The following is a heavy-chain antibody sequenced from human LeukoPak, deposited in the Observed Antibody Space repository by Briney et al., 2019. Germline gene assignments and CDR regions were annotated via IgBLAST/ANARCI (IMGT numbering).Heavy chain of an antibody. D-gene: IGHD3-22*01. CDR1: GFTFSSYA. CDR2: ISGSGGST. CDR3: ALNQNYYDSSGYSPPLFSPYYFDY. Sequence: SGGSLRLSCAASGFTFSSYAMSWVRQAPGKGLEWVSAISGSGGSTYYADSVKGRFTISRDNSKNTLYLQMNSLRAEDTAVYYCALNQNYYDSSGYSPPLFSPYYFDYWGQGTLVTVSS. J-gene: IGHJ4*02. V-gene: IGHV3-23*01.